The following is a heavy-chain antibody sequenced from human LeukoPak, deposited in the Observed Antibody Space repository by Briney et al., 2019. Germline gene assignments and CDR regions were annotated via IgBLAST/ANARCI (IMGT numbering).Heavy chain of an antibody. J-gene: IGHJ4*02. V-gene: IGHV4-39*01. CDR3: ARHGGVGVIPDFDY. CDR2: IYYSGST. Sequence: SETLSLTCTVSGGSISTSTYYWGWIRQPPGKGLEWIGSIYYSGSTYYNPSLKSRVTMSVDTSKNQFSLKLSSVTAADTAVYYCARHGGVGVIPDFDYWGPGTLVTVSS. D-gene: IGHD2-8*02. CDR1: GGSISTSTYY.